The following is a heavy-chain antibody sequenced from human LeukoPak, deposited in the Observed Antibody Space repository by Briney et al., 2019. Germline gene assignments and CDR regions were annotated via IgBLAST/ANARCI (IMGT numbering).Heavy chain of an antibody. CDR3: VRGDYHPI. CDR2: IDSDGIST. V-gene: IGHV3-74*01. Sequence: GGSLRLSCAASGFTFSTYWMHWVRQAPGKGLVWVSRIDSDGISTNYADSVKGRFTISRDNGKHTLYLQMNSLRAEDTAVYYFVRGDYHPIWGQGTLVTVSS. D-gene: IGHD4/OR15-4a*01. J-gene: IGHJ4*02. CDR1: GFTFSTYW.